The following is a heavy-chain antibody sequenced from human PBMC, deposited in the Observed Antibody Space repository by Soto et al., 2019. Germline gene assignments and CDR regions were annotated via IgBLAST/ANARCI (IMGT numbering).Heavy chain of an antibody. Sequence: EVQLVESGGGLVQPGGSLRLSCAASGFTFSSYDMHWVRQATGKGLEWVSAIGTAGDTYYPGSVKGRFTISRENAKNSLYLQMNSLRAEDTAVYYCARGIAAAGELTFVYWGQGTLVTVSS. CDR2: IGTAGDT. CDR3: ARGIAAAGELTFVY. V-gene: IGHV3-13*01. CDR1: GFTFSSYD. D-gene: IGHD6-13*01. J-gene: IGHJ4*02.